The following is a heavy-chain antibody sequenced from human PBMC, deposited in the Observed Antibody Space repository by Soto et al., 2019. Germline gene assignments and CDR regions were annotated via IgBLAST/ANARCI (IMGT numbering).Heavy chain of an antibody. CDR2: IIPIFGTA. CDR1: GCTFSSYA. J-gene: IGHJ6*02. CDR3: RGDYYDSSGYYGGLDV. Sequence: GASVKVSCKASGCTFSSYAISWVRQAPGQGLEWMGGIIPIFGTANYAQKFQGRVTITADESTSTAYMELSSLRSEDTAVYYCRGDYYDSSGYYGGLDVWGQGTTVTVSS. D-gene: IGHD3-22*01. V-gene: IGHV1-69*13.